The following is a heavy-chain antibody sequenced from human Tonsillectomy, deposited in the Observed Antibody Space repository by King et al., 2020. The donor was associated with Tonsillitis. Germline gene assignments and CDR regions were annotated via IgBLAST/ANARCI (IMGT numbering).Heavy chain of an antibody. CDR3: ARGMVVLVSADY. Sequence: VQLVQSGPEVKEPGASVKVSCKASGYTFTSYGFSWVRQAPGQGLEWMGGIRASNGNTKYAQKFQGRVPPTPAPRTSTASMELRNLRSDDTAVYYCARGMVVLVSADYWGQGTLVTVSS. CDR1: GYTFTSYG. J-gene: IGHJ4*01. V-gene: IGHV1-18*01. D-gene: IGHD2-8*02. CDR2: IRASNGNT.